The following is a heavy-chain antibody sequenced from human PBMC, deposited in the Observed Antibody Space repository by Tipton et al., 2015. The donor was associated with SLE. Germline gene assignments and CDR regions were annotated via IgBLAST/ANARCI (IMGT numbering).Heavy chain of an antibody. Sequence: TLSLTCTVSGYSISSGYYWGWIRQPPGKGLEWIGSIYHSGSTYYNPSLKSRVTISVDTSKNQFSLKLSSVTAADTAVYYCARRAAAGGAFDIWGQGTMVTVSS. CDR1: GYSISSGYY. CDR3: ARRAAAGGAFDI. V-gene: IGHV4-38-2*02. D-gene: IGHD6-13*01. J-gene: IGHJ3*02. CDR2: IYHSGST.